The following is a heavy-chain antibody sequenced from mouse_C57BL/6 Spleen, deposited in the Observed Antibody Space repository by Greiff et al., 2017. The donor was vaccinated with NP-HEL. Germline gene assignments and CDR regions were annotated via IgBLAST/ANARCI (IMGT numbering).Heavy chain of an antibody. J-gene: IGHJ4*01. Sequence: VQLQQSGPELVKPGASVKISCKASGYAFSSSWMNWVKQRPGKGLEWIGRIYPGDGDTNYNGKFKGKATLTADKSSSTAYMQHSSLTSEDSAVYFCARRGDGGDYYAMDYWGQGTSGTV. D-gene: IGHD1-1*01. V-gene: IGHV1-82*01. CDR1: GYAFSSSW. CDR3: ARRGDGGDYYAMDY. CDR2: IYPGDGDT.